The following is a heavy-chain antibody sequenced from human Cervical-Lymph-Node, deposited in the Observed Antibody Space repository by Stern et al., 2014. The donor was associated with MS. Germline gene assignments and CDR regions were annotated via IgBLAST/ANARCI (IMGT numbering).Heavy chain of an antibody. J-gene: IGHJ4*02. V-gene: IGHV1-46*01. CDR1: GYTFSRHY. CDR3: ARGSEAAGNELWD. D-gene: IGHD6-13*01. Sequence: VQLVESGAEVKKPGASVKVSCKTSGYTFSRHYINWVRQAPGQGLEWMGIINPSGGITFYAQQFQGRVTMTRDTSTSTGYMELTSLRSDDTAVYYCARGSEAAGNELWDWGQGTLVTVSS. CDR2: INPSGGIT.